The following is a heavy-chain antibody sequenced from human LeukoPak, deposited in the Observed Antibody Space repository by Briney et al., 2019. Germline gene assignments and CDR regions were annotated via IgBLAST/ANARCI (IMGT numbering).Heavy chain of an antibody. CDR3: ARGLGYCSSTSCYEGEGMATSAFDY. J-gene: IGHJ4*02. Sequence: PSETLSLTCTVSGGSISNRSYYWSWIRQPPGKGLEWIGEINHSGSTNYNPSLKSRVTISVDTSKNQFSLKLSSVTAADTAVYYCARGLGYCSSTSCYEGEGMATSAFDYWGQGTLVTVSS. CDR1: GGSISNRSYY. V-gene: IGHV4-39*07. D-gene: IGHD2-2*01. CDR2: INHSGST.